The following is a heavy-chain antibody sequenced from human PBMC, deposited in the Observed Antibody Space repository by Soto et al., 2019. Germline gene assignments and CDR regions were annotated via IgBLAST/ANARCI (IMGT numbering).Heavy chain of an antibody. CDR3: AKDEYHLPNSPDY. D-gene: IGHD2-2*01. Sequence: GGSLRLSCAASGFTFSNYAMNWVRQAPGEGLEWVSAISDSGGRTNYADSVKGRFTVSRDNSKNTLYLQMNRLRAEDTAVYYCAKDEYHLPNSPDYWGQATLVTVSS. V-gene: IGHV3-23*01. CDR2: ISDSGGRT. CDR1: GFTFSNYA. J-gene: IGHJ4*02.